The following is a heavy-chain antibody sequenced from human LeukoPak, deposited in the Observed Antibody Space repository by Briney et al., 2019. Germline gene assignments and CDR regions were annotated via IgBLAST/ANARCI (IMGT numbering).Heavy chain of an antibody. CDR2: IRYDGSNK. D-gene: IGHD3-16*02. CDR1: GFTFSSYG. V-gene: IGHV3-30*02. Sequence: GGSLRLSCAASGFTFSSYGMHWVRQAPGKGLEWVAFIRYDGSNKYYADSVKGRFTISRDNSKNTLYLQMNSLRAEDTAVYYCAKDIAPYVWGSCRGDYWGQGTLVTVSS. CDR3: AKDIAPYVWGSCRGDY. J-gene: IGHJ4*02.